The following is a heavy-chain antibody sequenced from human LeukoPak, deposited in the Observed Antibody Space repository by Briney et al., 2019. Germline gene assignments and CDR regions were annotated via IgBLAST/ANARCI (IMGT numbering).Heavy chain of an antibody. J-gene: IGHJ4*02. Sequence: SETLSLTCTVSGGSISSSSYYWGWIRQPPGKGLEWIGSIYYSGSTYYNPSLKSRVTISVDTSKNQFSLKLSSVTAADTAVYYCARRIEDYYDSSGYYDYWGQGTLVTASS. D-gene: IGHD3-22*01. CDR3: ARRIEDYYDSSGYYDY. CDR1: GGSISSSSYY. CDR2: IYYSGST. V-gene: IGHV4-39*01.